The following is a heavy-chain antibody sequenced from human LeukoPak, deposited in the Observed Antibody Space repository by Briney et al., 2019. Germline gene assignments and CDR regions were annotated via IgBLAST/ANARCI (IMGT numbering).Heavy chain of an antibody. V-gene: IGHV1-69*01. CDR1: GGTFSSYA. CDR2: IIPIFGTA. CDR3: AREGCSSTSCYVPYYYYGKDV. Sequence: SVKVSCKASGGTFSSYAISWVRQAPGQGLEWMGGIIPIFGTANYAQKFQGRVTITADESTSTAYMELSSLRSEDTAVYYCAREGCSSTSCYVPYYYYGKDVWGQGTTVTVSS. J-gene: IGHJ6*02. D-gene: IGHD2-2*01.